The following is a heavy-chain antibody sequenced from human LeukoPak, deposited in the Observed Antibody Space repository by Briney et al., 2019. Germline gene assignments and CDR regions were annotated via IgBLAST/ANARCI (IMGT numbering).Heavy chain of an antibody. V-gene: IGHV1-18*01. Sequence: ASVKVSCKASGYTFTSYGISWVRQAPGQGLEWMGWISAYNGNTNYAQKFQGRVTMTRDTSISTAYMELSRLSSDDTAVYYCARGRIAARGDFDYWGQGTLVTVSS. J-gene: IGHJ4*02. CDR3: ARGRIAARGDFDY. D-gene: IGHD6-6*01. CDR1: GYTFTSYG. CDR2: ISAYNGNT.